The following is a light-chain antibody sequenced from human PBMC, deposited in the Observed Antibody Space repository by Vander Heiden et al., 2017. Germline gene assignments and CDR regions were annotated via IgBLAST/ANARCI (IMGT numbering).Light chain of an antibody. Sequence: QSALTQPASVSVSPGQTSTISCTGTSSDVGAYNYVSWYQQHPGKAPKLMIDDVSNRPSGVSNRVSGSKSGNTASLTISGLQAEDEADYYCSSYTSSSPHVVFGGGTKLTVL. J-gene: IGLJ2*01. CDR3: SSYTSSSPHVV. CDR1: SSDVGAYNY. CDR2: DVS. V-gene: IGLV2-14*03.